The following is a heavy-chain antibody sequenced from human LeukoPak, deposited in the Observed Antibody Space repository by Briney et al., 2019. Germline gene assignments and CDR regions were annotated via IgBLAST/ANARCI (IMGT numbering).Heavy chain of an antibody. Sequence: SETLSLTCAVSGGSIMTTNWWSWVRQLPGKGLEWIGEVHLSGATNYNPSLESRVSMSIDTSKNQISLKLTSVTAADTAIYFCTRESGAFSPFGFWGQGTLVSVSS. D-gene: IGHD1-26*01. V-gene: IGHV4-4*02. CDR1: GGSIMTTNW. J-gene: IGHJ4*02. CDR3: TRESGAFSPFGF. CDR2: VHLSGAT.